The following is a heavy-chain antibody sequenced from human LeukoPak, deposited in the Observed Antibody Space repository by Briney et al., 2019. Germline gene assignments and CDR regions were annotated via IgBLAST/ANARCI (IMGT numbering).Heavy chain of an antibody. Sequence: GGSLRLSCAASGFTFSSYGMSWVRQAPGKGLEWVSAISGSGGSTYYADSVKGRFTISRDNSKNTLYLQVNSLRPEDTAIYYCAKGDGFDSSGFQAYFDYWGQGTLVTVSS. CDR1: GFTFSSYG. J-gene: IGHJ4*02. CDR3: AKGDGFDSSGFQAYFDY. D-gene: IGHD3-22*01. CDR2: ISGSGGST. V-gene: IGHV3-23*01.